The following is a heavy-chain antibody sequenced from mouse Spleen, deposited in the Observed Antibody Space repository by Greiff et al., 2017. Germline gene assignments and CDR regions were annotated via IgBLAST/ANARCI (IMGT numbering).Heavy chain of an antibody. Sequence: VMLVESGPGLVQPSQSLSITCTVSGFSLTSYGVHWVRQSPGKGLEWLGVIWSGGSTDYNAAFISRLSISKDNSKSQVFFKMNSLQANDTAIYYCARRGRYDEGFAYWGQGTLVTVSA. J-gene: IGHJ3*01. CDR3: ARRGRYDEGFAY. CDR1: GFSLTSYG. V-gene: IGHV2-2*02. D-gene: IGHD2-14*01. CDR2: IWSGGST.